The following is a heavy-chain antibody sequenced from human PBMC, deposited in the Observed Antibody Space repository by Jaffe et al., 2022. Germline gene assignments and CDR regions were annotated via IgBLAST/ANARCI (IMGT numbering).Heavy chain of an antibody. CDR1: GGTFSSYA. D-gene: IGHD2-2*01. V-gene: IGHV1-69*01. CDR2: IIPIFGTA. Sequence: QVQLVQSGAEVKKPGSSVKVSCKASGGTFSSYAISWVRQAPGQGLEWMGGIIPIFGTANYAQKFQGRVTITADESTSTAYMELSSLRSEDTAVYYCARGCSSTSCYWPGNWFDPWGQGTLVTVSS. CDR3: ARGCSSTSCYWPGNWFDP. J-gene: IGHJ5*02.